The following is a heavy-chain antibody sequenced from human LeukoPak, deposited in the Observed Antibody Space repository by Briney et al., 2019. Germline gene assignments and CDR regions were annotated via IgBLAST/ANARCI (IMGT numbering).Heavy chain of an antibody. D-gene: IGHD3-22*01. J-gene: IGHJ4*02. Sequence: SETLSLTCAVYGGSFSGYYWSWIRQPPGKGLEWIGEINHSGSTNYNPSLKSRVTISVDTSKNQFSLKLSSVTAADTAVYYCARSSGQTYYYDSSGLELPFDYWGQGTLVTVSS. CDR2: INHSGST. CDR3: ARSSGQTYYYDSSGLELPFDY. V-gene: IGHV4-34*01. CDR1: GGSFSGYY.